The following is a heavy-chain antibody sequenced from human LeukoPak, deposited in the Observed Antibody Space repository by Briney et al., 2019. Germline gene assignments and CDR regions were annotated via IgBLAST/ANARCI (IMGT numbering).Heavy chain of an antibody. CDR3: ARAQPARYCTSTSCYAAFDI. CDR1: GGSISSSNW. V-gene: IGHV4-4*02. D-gene: IGHD2-2*01. J-gene: IGHJ3*02. Sequence: PSGTLSLTCAVSGGSISSSNWWSWVRQPPGKGLEWIGEIYHSGSTNYNPSLKSRVTISVDTSKNQFSLKLSSVTAADTAVYYCARAQPARYCTSTSCYAAFDIWGQGTMVTVSS. CDR2: IYHSGST.